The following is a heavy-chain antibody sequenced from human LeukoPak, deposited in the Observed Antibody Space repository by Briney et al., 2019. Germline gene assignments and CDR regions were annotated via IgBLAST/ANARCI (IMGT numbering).Heavy chain of an antibody. D-gene: IGHD6-19*01. CDR3: ARQSGWYPHWYFDL. V-gene: IGHV4-39*01. CDR2: IYYSGST. CDR1: GGSISSSSYH. Sequence: SETLSLTCTVSGGSISSSSYHWGWIRQPPGKGLEWIGSIYYSGSTYYNPSLKSRVTISVDTSKNQFSLKLSSVTAADTAVYYCARQSGWYPHWYFDLWGRGTLVTVSS. J-gene: IGHJ2*01.